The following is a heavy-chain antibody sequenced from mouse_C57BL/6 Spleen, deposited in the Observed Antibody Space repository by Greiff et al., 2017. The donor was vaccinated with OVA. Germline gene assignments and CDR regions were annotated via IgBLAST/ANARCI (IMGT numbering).Heavy chain of an antibody. D-gene: IGHD2-12*01. J-gene: IGHJ3*01. CDR1: GFPITSGYY. CDR2: ITHSGET. Sequence: VQLQQSGPGLVKPSQSLFLTCSITGFPITSGYYWIWFRQSPGKPLEWMGYITHSGETFYNPSLQSPISITRETSKNQFFLQLNSVTTEDTAMYYCAGDRGRREGFAYWGQGTLVTVSA. CDR3: AGDRGRREGFAY. V-gene: IGHV12-3*01.